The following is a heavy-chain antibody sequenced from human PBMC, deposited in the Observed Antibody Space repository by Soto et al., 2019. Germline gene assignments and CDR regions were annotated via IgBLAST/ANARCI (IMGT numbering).Heavy chain of an antibody. J-gene: IGHJ6*02. CDR1: GGSISSFC. V-gene: IGHV4-4*09. CDR2: ICTGGTT. Sequence: PSETLSLTCAVSGGSISSFCWTWIRQPPGQGLEWIGYICTGGTTKYNPSLKSRVTMSVDTSKTQFSLKLTSVTAADTAVYYCAIFGSKSFYYTTDLWGQGTTVTVSS. CDR3: AIFGSKSFYYTTDL. D-gene: IGHD2-21*01.